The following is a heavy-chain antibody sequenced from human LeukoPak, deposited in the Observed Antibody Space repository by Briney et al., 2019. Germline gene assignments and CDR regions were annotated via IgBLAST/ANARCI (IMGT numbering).Heavy chain of an antibody. CDR3: ASSGDVLLWFGELGYYYGTDV. CDR1: GYTFTSYY. V-gene: IGHV1-46*01. J-gene: IGHJ6*02. D-gene: IGHD3-10*01. CDR2: INPSGGST. Sequence: EASVKVSCKASGYTFTSYYMHWVRQAPGQGLEWMGIINPSGGSTSYAQKFQGRVTMTRDTSTSTVYMELSSLRSEDTAVYYCASSGDVLLWFGELGYYYGTDVWGQGTTVTVSS.